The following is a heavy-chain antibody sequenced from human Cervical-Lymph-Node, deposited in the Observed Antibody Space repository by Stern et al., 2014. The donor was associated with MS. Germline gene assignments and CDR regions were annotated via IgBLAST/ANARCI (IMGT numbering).Heavy chain of an antibody. CDR3: ARDQFASSYYYDSRGYAFDI. J-gene: IGHJ3*02. CDR1: GFTFSDYS. CDR2: VSGSGAAT. V-gene: IGHV3-23*04. Sequence: EVQLVESGGGLAQPGGSLRLSCAASGFTFSDYSMSWVRQAPGEGLEWISGVSGSGAATYYGDSVKGRFTLSRDNSKNTLYLQMNSLRAEDTAVYTCARDQFASSYYYDSRGYAFDIWGHGTMVTVSS. D-gene: IGHD3-22*01.